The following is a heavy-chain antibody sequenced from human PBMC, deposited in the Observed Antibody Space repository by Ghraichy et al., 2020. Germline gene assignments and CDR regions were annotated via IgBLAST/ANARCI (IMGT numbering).Heavy chain of an antibody. J-gene: IGHJ4*02. CDR3: AKEFGPLLFDY. D-gene: IGHD3-10*01. CDR2: ISGSGGTT. Sequence: GGSLRLSCAASGFTFSAYAMTWVRQAPGKGLEWVSVISGSGGTTYYADSVKGRFSISRDNSKNTLYLQMDSLRGEDTAVYYCAKEFGPLLFDYWRQGTLVTVSS. V-gene: IGHV3-23*01. CDR1: GFTFSAYA.